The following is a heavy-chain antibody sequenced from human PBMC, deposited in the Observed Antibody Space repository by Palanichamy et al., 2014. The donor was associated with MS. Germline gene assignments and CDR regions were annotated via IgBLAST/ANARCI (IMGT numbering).Heavy chain of an antibody. Sequence: QLQLQESGPGLVKPSETLSLTCTVSGGSISSNSYYWGWIRQPPGKGLEWIGSIYYSGSAYYNPSLKSRVTISVDTSKNQFSLKLSSVTAADTAVYYCASQIAVAGRAWLDPWGQGTLVTVSS. CDR3: ASQIAVAGRAWLDP. J-gene: IGHJ5*02. CDR2: IYYSGSA. V-gene: IGHV4-39*01. CDR1: GGSISSNSYY. D-gene: IGHD6-19*01.